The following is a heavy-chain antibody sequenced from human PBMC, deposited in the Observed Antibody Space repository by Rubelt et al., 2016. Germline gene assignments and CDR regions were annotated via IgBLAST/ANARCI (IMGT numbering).Heavy chain of an antibody. CDR1: GYTFTGYY. CDR3: ARSPRYDFEDNWFDP. D-gene: IGHD3-3*01. CDR2: INPSGGST. Sequence: QVQLVQSGAEVKKPGASVKVSCKASGYTFTGYYMHWVRQAPGQGLEWMGIINPSGGSTSYALKFQGRVTMTRDTSTSTVYMELSSLRSEDTAVYYCARSPRYDFEDNWFDPWGQGTLVTVSS. V-gene: IGHV1-46*01. J-gene: IGHJ5*02.